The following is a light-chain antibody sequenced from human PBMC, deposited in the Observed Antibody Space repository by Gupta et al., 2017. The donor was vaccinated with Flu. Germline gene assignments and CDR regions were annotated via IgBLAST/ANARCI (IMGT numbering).Light chain of an antibody. CDR1: GLQNQY. CDR3: QSADSRGVV. Sequence: SPGQTAMSTCSGDGLQNQYAYWYQQKPGQAPVLVRYKDSERPSGIPERFSGSSSRTTVTLTISGVQAEDEAYYYGQSADSRGVVFGGGTKLTVL. J-gene: IGLJ3*02. CDR2: KDS. V-gene: IGLV3-25*03.